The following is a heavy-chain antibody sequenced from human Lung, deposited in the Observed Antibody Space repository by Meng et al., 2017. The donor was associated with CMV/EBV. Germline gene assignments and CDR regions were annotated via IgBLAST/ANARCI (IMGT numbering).Heavy chain of an antibody. CDR1: GYTFTSYY. V-gene: IGHV1-46*01. CDR2: INPSGGST. J-gene: IGHJ1*01. CDR3: ATLYYSSTSCYTAGYFQH. D-gene: IGHD2-2*02. Sequence: ASXXVSXKASGYTFTSYYMHCVLQAPGQGLEWMGIINPSGGSTIYAQKFQGRVTMTRDTSTSTVYMQLSSRRSDDKAVYYCATLYYSSTSCYTAGYFQHWXQGNLV.